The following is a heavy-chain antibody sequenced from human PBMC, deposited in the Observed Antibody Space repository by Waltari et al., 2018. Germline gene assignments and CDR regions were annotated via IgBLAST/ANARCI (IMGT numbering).Heavy chain of an antibody. D-gene: IGHD1-26*01. CDR1: GYTFTSYA. V-gene: IGHV1-3*01. CDR2: INAGNGNT. J-gene: IGHJ4*02. CDR3: ARGPRGATFDY. Sequence: QVQLVQSGAEVKKPGASVKVSCKASGYTFTSYAMHWVRQAPGQRLEWMGWINAGNGNTKYSQTFHGRVTITRDTSASTAYMELSSLRSEDTAVYYCARGPRGATFDYWGQGTLVTVSS.